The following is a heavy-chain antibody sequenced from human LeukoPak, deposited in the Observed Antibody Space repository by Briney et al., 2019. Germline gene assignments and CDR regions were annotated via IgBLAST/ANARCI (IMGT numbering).Heavy chain of an antibody. CDR3: AKGALVPAARGVPFVDY. J-gene: IGHJ4*02. CDR2: ISGSGGST. Sequence: PGGSLRLSCAASGFTFSSYAMSWVRQAPGKGLEWVSAISGSGGSTYYADSVKGRFTISRDNSKNTLYLQMNSLRAEDTAVYYCAKGALVPAARGVPFVDYWGQGALVTVSS. D-gene: IGHD2-2*01. CDR1: GFTFSSYA. V-gene: IGHV3-23*01.